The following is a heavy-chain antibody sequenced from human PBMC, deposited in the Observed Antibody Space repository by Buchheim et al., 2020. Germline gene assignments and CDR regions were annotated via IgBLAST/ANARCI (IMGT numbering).Heavy chain of an antibody. CDR2: IYDSGYT. V-gene: IGHV4-59*01. J-gene: IGHJ6*02. Sequence: QVQLQESGPGLVKPSETLSLTCSVSGVSISSFYWSWIRQPPGKGLEWIGHIYDSGYTNYNLSLKSRVTISVDTSKSQISLKLRSVTAADTAVYYCAREHTSVGFSYGYGMDVWGQGTT. CDR3: AREHTSVGFSYGYGMDV. D-gene: IGHD5-18*01. CDR1: GVSISSFY.